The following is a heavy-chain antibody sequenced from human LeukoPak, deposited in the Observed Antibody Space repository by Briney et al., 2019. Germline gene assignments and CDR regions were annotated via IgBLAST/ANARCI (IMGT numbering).Heavy chain of an antibody. CDR1: GFTFSGSA. CDR2: IRSKANSYAT. V-gene: IGHV3-73*01. J-gene: IGHJ4*02. D-gene: IGHD3-10*01. CDR3: TKLVGSESYSTYYFDY. Sequence: GGSLRLSCAASGFTFSGSAMHWVRQASGKGLEWVGRIRSKANSYATVYAASVKGRFTISRDDSKNTAYLQMNSLKTEDTAVYYCTKLVGSESYSTYYFDYWGQGTLVTVSS.